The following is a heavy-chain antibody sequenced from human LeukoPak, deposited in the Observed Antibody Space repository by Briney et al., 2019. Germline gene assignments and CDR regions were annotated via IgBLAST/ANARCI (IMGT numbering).Heavy chain of an antibody. CDR2: IYYSGST. J-gene: IGHJ6*02. D-gene: IGHD3-10*01. CDR1: GGSISSSSYY. V-gene: IGHV4-39*07. CDR3: ARVGYELLWFGEPPYYYGMDV. Sequence: SETLSLTCTVSGGSISSSSYYWGWIRQPPGKGLEWIGSIYYSGSTYYNPSLKSRVTISVDTSKNQFSLKLSSVTAADTAVYYCARVGYELLWFGEPPYYYGMDVWGQGTLVTVSS.